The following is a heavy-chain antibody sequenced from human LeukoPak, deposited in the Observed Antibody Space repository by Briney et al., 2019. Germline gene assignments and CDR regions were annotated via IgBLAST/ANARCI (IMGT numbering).Heavy chain of an antibody. D-gene: IGHD3-22*01. CDR1: GGTFSSYT. CDR2: IIPILGIA. V-gene: IGHV1-69*02. J-gene: IGHJ4*02. Sequence: SVKVSCKASGGTFSSYTISWVRQAPGQGLEWMGRIIPILGIANYAQRFQGRVTITADKSTSTAYMELSSLRSEDTAVYYCARPRYDSSGYYYYWGQGTLVTVSS. CDR3: ARPRYDSSGYYYY.